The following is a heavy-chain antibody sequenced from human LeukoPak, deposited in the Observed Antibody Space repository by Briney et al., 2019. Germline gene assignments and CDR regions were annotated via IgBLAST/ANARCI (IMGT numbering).Heavy chain of an antibody. V-gene: IGHV4-34*01. J-gene: IGHJ6*03. CDR2: INHSGST. Sequence: SETLALTCAVYGGFFSGYYWRWIRQPPGKGLEWIGEINHSGSTNYNPSLKSRVTISVDTSKNHFSLKLSSVTAADTAVYYCARLLVAATRLAYYYYYMDVWGKGTTVTVSS. CDR3: ARLLVAATRLAYYYYYMDV. D-gene: IGHD2-15*01. CDR1: GGFFSGYY.